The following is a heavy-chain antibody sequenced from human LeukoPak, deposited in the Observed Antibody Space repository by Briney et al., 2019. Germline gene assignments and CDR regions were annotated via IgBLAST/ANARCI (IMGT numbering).Heavy chain of an antibody. Sequence: SETLSLTRTVSGGSISSSSYYWGWIRQPPGKGLEWIGSIYYSGSTYYNPSLKSRVTISVDTSKNQFSLKLSSVTAADTAVYYCARRGGWYPDYFDYWGQGTLVTVSS. CDR1: GGSISSSSYY. D-gene: IGHD6-19*01. J-gene: IGHJ4*02. V-gene: IGHV4-39*01. CDR3: ARRGGWYPDYFDY. CDR2: IYYSGST.